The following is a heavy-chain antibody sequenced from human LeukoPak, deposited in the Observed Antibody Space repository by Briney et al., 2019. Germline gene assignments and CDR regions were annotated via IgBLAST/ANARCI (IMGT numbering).Heavy chain of an antibody. CDR2: IYYTGIT. D-gene: IGHD2-2*01. V-gene: IGHV4-31*03. CDR3: ARGGTRHYFQH. Sequence: SETLSLTCTVSGGSISSGTHYYNWIRQHPGKGLEWIGYIYYTGITSYNPSLKSRVTMSVDTSMNQVSLKVTSLTAADTAVYYCARGGTRHYFQHWGQGTLVTVSS. CDR1: GGSISSGTHY. J-gene: IGHJ1*01.